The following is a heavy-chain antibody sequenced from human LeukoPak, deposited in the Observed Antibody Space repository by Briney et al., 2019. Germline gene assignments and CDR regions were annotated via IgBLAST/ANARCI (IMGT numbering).Heavy chain of an antibody. CDR2: IYYSGST. D-gene: IGHD2-2*01. CDR1: GGSISSGDYY. CDR3: ARALRLPAYFDY. Sequence: PSETLSLTCTVSGGSISSGDYYWSWIRQPPGKGLEWIGYIYYSGSTNYNPSLKSRVTISVDTSKNQFSLKLSSVTAADTAVYYCARALRLPAYFDYWGQGTLVTVSS. J-gene: IGHJ4*02. V-gene: IGHV4-61*08.